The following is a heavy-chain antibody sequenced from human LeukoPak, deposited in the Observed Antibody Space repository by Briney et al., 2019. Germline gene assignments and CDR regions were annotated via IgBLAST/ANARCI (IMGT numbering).Heavy chain of an antibody. CDR3: AKRARPFGGGFDY. Sequence: GRSLRLSCAASGFTFSSYAMHWVRQAPGKGLEWVAVISYDGSNKYYADSVKGRFTISRDNSKNTLYLQMNSLRAEDTAVYYCAKRARPFGGGFDYWGQGTLVSVSS. J-gene: IGHJ4*02. V-gene: IGHV3-30-3*02. D-gene: IGHD3-16*01. CDR1: GFTFSSYA. CDR2: ISYDGSNK.